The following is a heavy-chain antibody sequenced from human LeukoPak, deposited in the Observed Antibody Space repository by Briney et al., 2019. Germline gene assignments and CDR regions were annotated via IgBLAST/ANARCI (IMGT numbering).Heavy chain of an antibody. D-gene: IGHD2-15*01. V-gene: IGHV1-18*01. CDR3: ARRVVVVAATFYYYMDV. CDR1: GYTFTSYG. J-gene: IGHJ6*03. Sequence: ASVKVSCKASGYTFTSYGISWVRQAPGQGLEWMGWISAYNGNTNYAQKLQGRVTMTTDTSTSTAYMELRSLRSDDTAVYYCARRVVVVAATFYYYMDVWGKGTTVTVSS. CDR2: ISAYNGNT.